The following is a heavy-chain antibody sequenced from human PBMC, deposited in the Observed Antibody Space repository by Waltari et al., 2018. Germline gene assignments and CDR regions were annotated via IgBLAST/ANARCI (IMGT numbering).Heavy chain of an antibody. CDR3: AGLDYAGYTSAFDV. D-gene: IGHD3-9*01. CDR1: GGPLSRYF. Sequence: QVQLQESGPGLVKPSDTMSLTCTVSGGPLSRYFWSWIRQPPGKGLECIGFVHHSGSINYNPALRSRVTISVDSAKKQFSLKLHSATAADTAVYYCAGLDYAGYTSAFDVWGQGTMVTVSS. J-gene: IGHJ3*01. V-gene: IGHV4-59*07. CDR2: VHHSGSI.